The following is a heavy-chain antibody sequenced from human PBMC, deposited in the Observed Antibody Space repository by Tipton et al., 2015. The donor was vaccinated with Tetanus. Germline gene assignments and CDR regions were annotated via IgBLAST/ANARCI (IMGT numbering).Heavy chain of an antibody. J-gene: IGHJ3*02. D-gene: IGHD1-14*01. CDR2: ISGYSGHT. Sequence: QLVQSGAEVKKPGASVRVSCKASGYRPTNYGISWVRQAPGQGLEWLGWISGYSGHTNYAQQVQGRVTMTTDTSTSTAYLELRSLRSDDTALYFCARDADMWATRKAFDIWGQGTMVTVSS. V-gene: IGHV1-18*01. CDR3: ARDADMWATRKAFDI. CDR1: GYRPTNYG.